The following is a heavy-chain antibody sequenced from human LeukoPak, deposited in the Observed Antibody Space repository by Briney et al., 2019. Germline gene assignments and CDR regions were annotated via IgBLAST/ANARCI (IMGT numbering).Heavy chain of an antibody. Sequence: ASVKVSCKASGYTFTGYYMHWVRQAPGQGLEWMGRINPNSGGTNYAQKFQGRVTMTRDTSISTAYMELSRPRSDDTAVYYCARIRFSGTTRSTNFDYWGQGTLVTVSS. D-gene: IGHD1-1*01. CDR2: INPNSGGT. CDR3: ARIRFSGTTRSTNFDY. J-gene: IGHJ4*02. V-gene: IGHV1-2*06. CDR1: GYTFTGYY.